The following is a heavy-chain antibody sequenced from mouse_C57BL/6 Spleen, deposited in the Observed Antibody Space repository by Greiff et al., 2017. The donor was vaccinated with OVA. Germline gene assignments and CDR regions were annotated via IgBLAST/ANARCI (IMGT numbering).Heavy chain of an antibody. D-gene: IGHD2-4*01. CDR3: AGGYDYDGGFAY. CDR1: GYTFTSYW. V-gene: IGHV1-64*01. CDR2: IHPNSGST. J-gene: IGHJ3*01. Sequence: QVPLQQPGAELVKPGASVKLSCKASGYTFTSYWMPWVQQRPGQGLEWIGMIHPNSGSTNYNEKLKSKATLTVDKSSSTAYMQLSSLTSEDSAVYYCAGGYDYDGGFAYWGQGTLVTVSA.